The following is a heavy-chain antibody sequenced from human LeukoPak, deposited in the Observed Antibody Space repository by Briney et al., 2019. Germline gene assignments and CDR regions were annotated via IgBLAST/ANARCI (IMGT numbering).Heavy chain of an antibody. CDR1: GYTFTDYW. Sequence: ASVKVSCKASGYTFTDYWMHWVRQAPGQGLEWMGMTNPRGGNSYYAQKFQGRVTITADESTSTAYMELSSLRSEDTAVYYCARVYSSSWSHFGYWGQGTLVTVSS. J-gene: IGHJ4*02. CDR2: TNPRGGNS. V-gene: IGHV1-46*01. CDR3: ARVYSSSWSHFGY. D-gene: IGHD6-13*01.